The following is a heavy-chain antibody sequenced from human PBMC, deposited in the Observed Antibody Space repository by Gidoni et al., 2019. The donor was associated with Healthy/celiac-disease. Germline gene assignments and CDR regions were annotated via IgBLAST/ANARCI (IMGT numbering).Heavy chain of an antibody. J-gene: IGHJ4*02. Sequence: QVQLVESGGGVVKPGRSLRLSGAASGFTFSSYAMPWVGQAQGKGLEWVAFRSDDGINKYFAYSVNGRFTISRDNSKNTLYLQMNSLRAEDTAVYYCARDPAVGATVYYFDYWGQGTLVTVSS. CDR2: RSDDGINK. D-gene: IGHD1-26*01. CDR1: GFTFSSYA. CDR3: ARDPAVGATVYYFDY. V-gene: IGHV3-30-3*01.